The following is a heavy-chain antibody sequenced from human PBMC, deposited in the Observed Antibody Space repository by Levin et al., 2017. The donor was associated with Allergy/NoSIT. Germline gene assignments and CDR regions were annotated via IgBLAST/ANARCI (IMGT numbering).Heavy chain of an antibody. CDR3: ARVAGYSYGYYFAY. J-gene: IGHJ4*02. V-gene: IGHV4-30-2*01. CDR2: IYLSGST. Sequence: PSETLSLTCAVSGGSISSGGYSWSWIRQPPGKGLEWIGNIYLSGSTNDNPSLKSRVTMSVDRSKHQFSLKLSYVTAADTAVYYCARVAGYSYGYYFAYWGPGTLVTVSS. CDR1: GGSISSGGYS. D-gene: IGHD5-18*01.